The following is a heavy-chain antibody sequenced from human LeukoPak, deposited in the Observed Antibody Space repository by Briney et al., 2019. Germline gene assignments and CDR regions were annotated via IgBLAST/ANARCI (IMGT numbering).Heavy chain of an antibody. Sequence: ASVKVSCKASGYTFTSYYMHWVRQAPGQGLEWMGWINTNTGNPTYAQGFTGRFVFSLDTSVSTAYLQISSLKAEDTAVYYCARWGPRSSSWYVGNWFDPWGQGTLVTVSS. V-gene: IGHV7-4-1*02. CDR1: GYTFTSYY. CDR2: INTNTGNP. J-gene: IGHJ5*02. D-gene: IGHD6-13*01. CDR3: ARWGPRSSSWYVGNWFDP.